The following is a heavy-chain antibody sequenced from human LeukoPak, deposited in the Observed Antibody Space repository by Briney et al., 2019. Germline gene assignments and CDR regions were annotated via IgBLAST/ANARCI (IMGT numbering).Heavy chain of an antibody. Sequence: GGSLRLSCAASGFTFSTYAMTWVRQAPGKGLEWVSSVSASADATYYADSVKGRFTISRDNSKNTLYLQMHSLSAEDTAFYYCANEIHSSGFDYWGQGTLVTVSS. CDR3: ANEIHSSGFDY. CDR2: VSASADAT. V-gene: IGHV3-23*01. CDR1: GFTFSTYA. D-gene: IGHD3-22*01. J-gene: IGHJ4*02.